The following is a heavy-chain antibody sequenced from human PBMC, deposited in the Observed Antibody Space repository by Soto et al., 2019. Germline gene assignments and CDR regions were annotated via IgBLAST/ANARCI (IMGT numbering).Heavy chain of an antibody. CDR2: ISSSSSYI. J-gene: IGHJ5*02. D-gene: IGHD5-12*01. Sequence: AVGSLRLSCAASGFPFSSYSMNWVRQAPGKGLEWVSSISSSSSYIYYADSVKGRFTISRDNAKNSLYLQMNSLRAEDTAVYYCARDLSAGRGSPRPWFDPWGQGTLVTVSS. CDR1: GFPFSSYS. V-gene: IGHV3-21*01. CDR3: ARDLSAGRGSPRPWFDP.